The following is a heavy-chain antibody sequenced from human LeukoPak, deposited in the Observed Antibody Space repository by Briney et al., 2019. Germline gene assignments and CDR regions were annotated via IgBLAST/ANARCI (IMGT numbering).Heavy chain of an antibody. CDR3: ARDQPQWLVRGPFDY. CDR2: ISAYNGNT. J-gene: IGHJ4*02. Sequence: ASVKVSCKASGYTFTSYGISWVRQAPGQGLEWMGWISAYNGNTNYAQKLQGRVTMTTDTSTSTAYMELRSLRSDDTAVYYCARDQPQWLVRGPFDYWGQGTLVTVSS. V-gene: IGHV1-18*01. CDR1: GYTFTSYG. D-gene: IGHD6-19*01.